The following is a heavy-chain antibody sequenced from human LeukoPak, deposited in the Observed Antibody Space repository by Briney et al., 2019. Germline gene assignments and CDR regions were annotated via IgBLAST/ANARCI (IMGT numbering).Heavy chain of an antibody. CDR3: AKVGAGVGYCSSTSCSPDY. V-gene: IGHV3-23*01. CDR1: GFTFSSYA. Sequence: GGSLRLSCAASGFTFSSYAMSWVRQAPVKGLEWVSAISGSGGSTYYADSVKGRFTISRDNSKNTLYLQMNSLRAEDTAVYYCAKVGAGVGYCSSTSCSPDYWGQGTLVTVSS. CDR2: ISGSGGST. D-gene: IGHD2-2*01. J-gene: IGHJ4*02.